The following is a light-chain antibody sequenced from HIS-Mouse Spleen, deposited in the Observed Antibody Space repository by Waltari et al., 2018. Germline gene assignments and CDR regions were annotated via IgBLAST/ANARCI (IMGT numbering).Light chain of an antibody. J-gene: IGKJ2*01. CDR2: LGA. CDR3: MQALQTPWT. V-gene: IGKV2-28*01. CDR1: QSLLQSNGYNY. Sequence: DIVLTHSPLSLPVTPAEPASISCRSSQSLLQSNGYNYLDCYLQKPGPSPQLLIYLGANRASGVPDRFSGSGSGTDFTLKISRVEAEDVGVYYCMQALQTPWTFGQGTKLEIK.